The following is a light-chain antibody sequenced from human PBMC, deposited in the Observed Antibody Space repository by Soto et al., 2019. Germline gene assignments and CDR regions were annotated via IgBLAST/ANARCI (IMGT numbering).Light chain of an antibody. CDR3: QVWDSSPVV. Sequence: SYELTQPLSVSVALGQTARITCGGNNIGSKNVHWYQQKPGQAPVLVIYRDSNRPSGIHERFSGSNSGNTATLTISRAQAGDGADYYCQVWDSSPVVFGGGTKLTVL. CDR2: RDS. J-gene: IGLJ2*01. V-gene: IGLV3-9*01. CDR1: NIGSKN.